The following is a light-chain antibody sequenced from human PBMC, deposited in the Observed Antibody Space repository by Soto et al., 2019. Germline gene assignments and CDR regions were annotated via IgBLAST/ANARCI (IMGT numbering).Light chain of an antibody. CDR3: SSYTSSSTVL. V-gene: IGLV2-14*03. J-gene: IGLJ2*01. Sequence: QSALTQPASVSGSPGQSITISCTGTSSDVGGYNYVSWYQHHPGKAPKLMIYDVSNRPSGVSNRFSGSKSGNTASLTISGVQAEDEADYYCSSYTSSSTVLFGGGTKVTVL. CDR1: SSDVGGYNY. CDR2: DVS.